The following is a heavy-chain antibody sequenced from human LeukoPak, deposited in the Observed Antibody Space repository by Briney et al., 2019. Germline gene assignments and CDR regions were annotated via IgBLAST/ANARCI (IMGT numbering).Heavy chain of an antibody. CDR3: ARGPNSVAGYFDY. V-gene: IGHV4-59*01. Sequence: SVTLSLTCTVSGGSISSYYWSWIRQPPGKGLEWIGYIYYSGSTNYNPSLKSRVTISVDTSKNQFSLRLSSVTAADTAVYYCARGPNSVAGYFDYWGQGTLVTVSS. CDR1: GGSISSYY. CDR2: IYYSGST. J-gene: IGHJ4*02. D-gene: IGHD6-19*01.